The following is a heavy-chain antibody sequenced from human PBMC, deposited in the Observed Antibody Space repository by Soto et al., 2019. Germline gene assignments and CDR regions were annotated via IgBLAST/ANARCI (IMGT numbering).Heavy chain of an antibody. CDR3: ARDSYYYDFWSGYYRYYYYGMDV. Sequence: GASVKVSCKASGYTFTGYYMHWVRQAPGQGLEWMGWINPNSGGTNYAQKFQGRVTMTRDTSISTAYMELSRLRSDDTAVYYCARDSYYYDFWSGYYRYYYYGMDVWGQGTTVTVSS. CDR1: GYTFTGYY. CDR2: INPNSGGT. J-gene: IGHJ6*02. D-gene: IGHD3-3*01. V-gene: IGHV1-2*02.